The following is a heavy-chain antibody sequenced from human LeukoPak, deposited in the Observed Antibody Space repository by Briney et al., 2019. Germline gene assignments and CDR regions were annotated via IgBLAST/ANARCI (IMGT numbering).Heavy chain of an antibody. CDR3: ARGTDLYYDFWSGYYSH. Sequence: TGGSLRLSCAASGFTSSSYAMHWVRQAPGKGLEWVAVISYDGSNKYYADSVKGRFTISRDNSKNTLYLQMNSLRAEDTAVYYCARGTDLYYDFWSGYYSHWGQGTLVTVSS. CDR2: ISYDGSNK. D-gene: IGHD3-3*01. CDR1: GFTSSSYA. J-gene: IGHJ4*02. V-gene: IGHV3-30-3*01.